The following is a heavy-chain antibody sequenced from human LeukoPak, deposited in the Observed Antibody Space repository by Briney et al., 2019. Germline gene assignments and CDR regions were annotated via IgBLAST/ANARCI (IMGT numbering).Heavy chain of an antibody. CDR2: INSGGGTT. V-gene: IGHV3-23*01. J-gene: IGHJ6*02. CDR1: GFTLSSST. Sequence: GGSLRLSCAASGFTLSSSTMRWLRQAPGKGLEWVSAINSGGGTTSAESVKGRFTISRDDSKNTLYLQMNSLRAEDTAVYYCAKDGALWFGESYGMDVWGQGTTVTVSS. CDR3: AKDGALWFGESYGMDV. D-gene: IGHD3-10*01.